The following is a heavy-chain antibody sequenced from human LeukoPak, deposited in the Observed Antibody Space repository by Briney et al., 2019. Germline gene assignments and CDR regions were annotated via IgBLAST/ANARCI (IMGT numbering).Heavy chain of an antibody. V-gene: IGHV3-23*01. CDR1: GFTFSSYA. D-gene: IGHD6-13*01. CDR2: ISVSGGST. Sequence: GGSLRLSCAASGFTFSSYAMNWIRQAPGKGQERVSAISVSGGSTSYSDSLKGRFTISRDNSNNTLYLQMNRLGAEDTAMYYCARSGVGGRIAEPNPYFYFGMDVWGKGTADTVSS. CDR3: ARSGVGGRIAEPNPYFYFGMDV. J-gene: IGHJ6*04.